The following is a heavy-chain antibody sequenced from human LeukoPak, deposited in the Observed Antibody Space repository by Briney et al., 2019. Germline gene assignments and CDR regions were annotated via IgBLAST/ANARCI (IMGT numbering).Heavy chain of an antibody. CDR1: GYSISSGYY. Sequence: SETLSLTCTVSGYSISSGYYWGWIRQPPGKGLEWIGSIYHSGSTYYNPSLKSRVTISVDTSKNQFSLKLSSVTAADTAVYYCARHSRIAAAGTGVDYWGQGTLVTVSS. D-gene: IGHD6-13*01. J-gene: IGHJ4*02. CDR2: IYHSGST. V-gene: IGHV4-38-2*02. CDR3: ARHSRIAAAGTGVDY.